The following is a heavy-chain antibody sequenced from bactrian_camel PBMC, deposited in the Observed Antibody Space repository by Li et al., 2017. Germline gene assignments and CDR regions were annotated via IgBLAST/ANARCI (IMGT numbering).Heavy chain of an antibody. CDR2: IYTGGGRT. CDR1: GYTYSSNC. Sequence: HVQLVESGGGSVQAGGSLRLSCAASGYTYSSNCMGWFRQAPGKEREGVAGIYTGGGRTYYADSVKGRFTISRDNAKNTLYLQLNSLKTEDTAMYYCTKALVSGAGMGGKYNYWGQGTQVTVS. CDR3: TKALVSGAGMGGKYNY. D-gene: IGHD6*01. J-gene: IGHJ4*01. V-gene: IGHV3S1*01.